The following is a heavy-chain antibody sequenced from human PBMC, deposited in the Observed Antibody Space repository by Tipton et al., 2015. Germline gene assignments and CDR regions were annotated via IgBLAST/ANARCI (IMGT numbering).Heavy chain of an antibody. D-gene: IGHD3-22*01. Sequence: VQLVQSGGGLIQSGGSLRLSCAASGFNFRSYWMHWVRQGPGKGLVWVARISSDGSSTGFADSVKGRFAISRDNAKNTLYLQMNSLRAEDTAIYYCATYRPDSSGNYYFDHWGQGSLVTVSS. CDR2: ISSDGSST. J-gene: IGHJ4*02. V-gene: IGHV3-74*02. CDR3: ATYRPDSSGNYYFDH. CDR1: GFNFRSYW.